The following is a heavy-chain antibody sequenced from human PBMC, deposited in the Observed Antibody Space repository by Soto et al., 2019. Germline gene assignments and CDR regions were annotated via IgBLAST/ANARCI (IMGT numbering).Heavy chain of an antibody. CDR1: GFICSSYD. J-gene: IGHJ3*02. D-gene: IGHD1-1*01. Sequence: PGGSLRLSCAASGFICSSYDMSWVRQAPGKGLEWVSTILVDGRTFYVDSVKGRFTISRDSSQNTVYLQMNSLTAGDTALYYCAKATATVGGAFDICGQGTIVPVSS. CDR3: AKATATVGGAFDI. V-gene: IGHV3-23*01. CDR2: ILVDGRT.